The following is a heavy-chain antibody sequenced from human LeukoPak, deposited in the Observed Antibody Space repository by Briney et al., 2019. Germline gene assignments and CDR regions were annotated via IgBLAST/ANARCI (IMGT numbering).Heavy chain of an antibody. CDR2: IRSSGTTA. Sequence: GGSLPLSCAASGFTFSNYEMNWVRPAPRKGLEWVAYIRSSGTTAYYADSVKGRFTVSRDNSKNSLYLQMNSLTDGDTAVSYCARESPGGSEDYWGQGTVVTVSS. CDR3: ARESPGGSEDY. CDR1: GFTFSNYE. J-gene: IGHJ4*02. D-gene: IGHD6-25*01. V-gene: IGHV3-48*03.